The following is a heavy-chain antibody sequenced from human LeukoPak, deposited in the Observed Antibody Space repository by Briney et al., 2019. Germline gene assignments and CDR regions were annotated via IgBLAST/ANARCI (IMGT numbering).Heavy chain of an antibody. CDR3: ARDCSSTSCYRPRQGVYNWFDP. J-gene: IGHJ5*02. CDR1: GGTFSSYA. V-gene: IGHV1-69*05. D-gene: IGHD2-2*01. Sequence: ASVKVSCKASGGTFSSYAISWVRQAPGQGLEWMGGIIPIFGTANYAQKFQGRVTITTDESTSTAYMELSSLRSEDTAVYYCARDCSSTSCYRPRQGVYNWFDPWGQGTLVTVSS. CDR2: IIPIFGTA.